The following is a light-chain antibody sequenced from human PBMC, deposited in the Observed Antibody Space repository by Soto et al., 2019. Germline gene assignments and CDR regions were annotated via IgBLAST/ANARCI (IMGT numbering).Light chain of an antibody. CDR1: SSDIGGYIY. J-gene: IGLJ2*01. V-gene: IGLV2-14*01. CDR3: SSYSSANTVI. CDR2: EVS. Sequence: QSALTQPASVSASPGQSITISCTGTSSDIGGYIYVSWYQHHPGKAPGLMIYEVSSRPSGVSNRFSGSKSGNTASLTISGLQAEDEAQYYCSSYSSANTVIFGGGTKLTVL.